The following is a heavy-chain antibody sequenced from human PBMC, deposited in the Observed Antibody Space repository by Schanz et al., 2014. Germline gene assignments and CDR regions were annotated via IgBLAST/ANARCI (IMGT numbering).Heavy chain of an antibody. CDR2: ISHSGGSK. Sequence: DVQLLESGGGLVQPGGSLRLSCAASGFTFNSYAMTWVRQAPGKGLEWVSSISHSGGSKYYADSVKGRFTISRDNSESTLYLQMNSLSADDTAVYYCAKQIHYDILTVTRNWGQGTLVTVSS. CDR1: GFTFNSYA. V-gene: IGHV3-23*01. J-gene: IGHJ4*02. CDR3: AKQIHYDILTVTRN. D-gene: IGHD3-9*01.